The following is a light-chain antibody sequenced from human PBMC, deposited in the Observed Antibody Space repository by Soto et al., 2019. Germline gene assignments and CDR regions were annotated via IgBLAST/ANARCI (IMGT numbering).Light chain of an antibody. CDR1: QGIGDT. CDR2: XXS. V-gene: IGKV3D-20*02. J-gene: IGKJ4*01. CDR3: QHCQPYGDSRPLT. Sequence: EIVMSQSPATLSLSPGGRGTLSFRASQGIGDTLAWYQHNPGQAXRLLIYXXSSRATGVPDRFTGSGSGTDFTLTISRLEPEDFAVYYCQHCQPYGDSRPLTFGGGTKVDIK.